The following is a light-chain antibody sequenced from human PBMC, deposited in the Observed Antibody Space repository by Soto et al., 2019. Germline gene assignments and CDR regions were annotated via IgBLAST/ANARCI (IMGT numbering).Light chain of an antibody. V-gene: IGKV1-5*01. CDR3: QQYNSYSWT. CDR2: DAS. J-gene: IGKJ1*01. Sequence: DIQMTQSPSTLSASVGDGVTITCRASQSISSWLAWYQQKPGKAPMLLIYDASSLESGVPSRFSSSGSGTEFTLTISSLQPDDFATYYCQQYNSYSWTFGQGTKVEIK. CDR1: QSISSW.